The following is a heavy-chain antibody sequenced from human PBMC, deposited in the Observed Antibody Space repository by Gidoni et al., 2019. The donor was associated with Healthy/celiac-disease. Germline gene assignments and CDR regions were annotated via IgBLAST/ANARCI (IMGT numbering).Heavy chain of an antibody. CDR1: GGSISSYY. Sequence: QVQLQESGPGLVKPSETLPLTCTVSGGSISSYYWSWIRQPAGKGLEWIGRIYTSGSTNYNPSLKSRVTMSVDTSKNQFSLKLSSVTAADTAVYYCARDHCSSTSCYRANWFDPWGQGTLVTVSS. V-gene: IGHV4-4*07. J-gene: IGHJ5*02. D-gene: IGHD2-2*01. CDR3: ARDHCSSTSCYRANWFDP. CDR2: IYTSGST.